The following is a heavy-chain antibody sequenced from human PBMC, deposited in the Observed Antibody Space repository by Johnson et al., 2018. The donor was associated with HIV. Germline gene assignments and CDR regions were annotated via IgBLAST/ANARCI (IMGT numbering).Heavy chain of an antibody. V-gene: IGHV3-30*02. CDR2: IRYDGSNK. J-gene: IGHJ3*02. CDR1: GFTFSSYG. CDR3: AKDINLEDAFDI. Sequence: SGFTFSSYGMHWVRQAPGKWLEWVAFIRYDGSNKYYADSVKGRFTISRDNAKNSLYLQMNSLRPEDTALYYCAKDINLEDAFDIWGQGTMVTVSS.